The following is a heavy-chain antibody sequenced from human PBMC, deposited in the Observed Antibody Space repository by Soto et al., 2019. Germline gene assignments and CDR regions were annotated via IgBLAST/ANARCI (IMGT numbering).Heavy chain of an antibody. V-gene: IGHV3-74*01. Sequence: GGSLSFSCAASGFSFSRLWMHWVRQAPGKGLVWVSRMNPEETTTNYADSVRGRFTISRDNARNTLYLQMNSLRAEDTAVYYCTRGGYEPFDYFGQGTLVTVSS. CDR1: GFSFSRLW. CDR2: MNPEETTT. J-gene: IGHJ4*02. CDR3: TRGGYEPFDY. D-gene: IGHD3-3*01.